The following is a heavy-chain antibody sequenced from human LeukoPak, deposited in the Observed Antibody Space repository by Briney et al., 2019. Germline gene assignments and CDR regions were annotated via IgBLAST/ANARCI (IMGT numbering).Heavy chain of an antibody. V-gene: IGHV1-69*05. CDR2: IIPIFGTA. Sequence: ASVKVSCKASGGTFSSYAISWVRQAPGQGLEWMGGIIPIFGTANYAQKFQGRVTITTDESTSTAYMELSSLRSEDTAVYYCAGDNYAGANWFDPWGQGTLVTVSS. CDR3: AGDNYAGANWFDP. CDR1: GGTFSSYA. J-gene: IGHJ5*02. D-gene: IGHD1-7*01.